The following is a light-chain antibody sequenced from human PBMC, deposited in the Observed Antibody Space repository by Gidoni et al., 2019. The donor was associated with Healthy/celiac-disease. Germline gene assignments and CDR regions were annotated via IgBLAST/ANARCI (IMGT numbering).Light chain of an antibody. J-gene: IGKJ5*01. CDR2: GAS. Sequence: EIVLTQSPGTLSLSPGERATLSCRAGQSGSSSYLVWYQQKPGQAPRPLIYGASSWTTGIPDRFSCRGSGTDLTLTITRLEPEDFAVYYYHQYGSSPGGTFGQGTRLEIK. CDR1: QSGSSSY. V-gene: IGKV3-20*01. CDR3: HQYGSSPGGT.